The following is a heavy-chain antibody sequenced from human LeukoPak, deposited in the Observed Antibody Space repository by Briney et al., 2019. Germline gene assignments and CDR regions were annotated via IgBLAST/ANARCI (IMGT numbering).Heavy chain of an antibody. J-gene: IGHJ4*02. CDR3: TRGPPDGSGNYYPGDF. V-gene: IGHV3-74*01. D-gene: IGHD3-10*01. CDR1: GFSFSSYS. CDR2: ISSDGTNT. Sequence: PGGSLRLSCAASGFSFSSYSIHWVRQAPGKGLVWVSRISSDGTNTNYADSVKGRFTISRDNAKNTLYLQMNSLRVEDTAVYYCTRGPPDGSGNYYPGDFWGQGTLVTVSS.